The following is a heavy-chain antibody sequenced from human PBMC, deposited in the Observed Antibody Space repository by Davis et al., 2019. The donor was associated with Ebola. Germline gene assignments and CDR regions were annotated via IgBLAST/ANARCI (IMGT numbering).Heavy chain of an antibody. CDR1: GGSISSGGYS. D-gene: IGHD4-23*01. Sequence: PSETLSLTCAVSGGSISSGGYSWSWIRQPPGKGLEWIGYIYHSGSTYYNPSLKSRVTISVDRSKNQFSLKLSSVTAADTAVYYCARETVVRGRWFDPWGQGTLVTVSS. CDR3: ARETVVRGRWFDP. J-gene: IGHJ5*02. V-gene: IGHV4-30-2*01. CDR2: IYHSGST.